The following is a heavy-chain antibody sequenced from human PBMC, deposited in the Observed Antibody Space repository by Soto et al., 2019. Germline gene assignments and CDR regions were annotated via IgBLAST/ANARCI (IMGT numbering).Heavy chain of an antibody. CDR3: ASLGAYYYDSSGYYFLDY. CDR2: IIPIFGTA. CDR1: GGTFGSYA. Sequence: SVKVSCKASGGTFGSYAISWVRQAPGQGLEWMGGIIPIFGTANYAQKFQGRVTITADESTSTAYMELSSLRSEDTAVYYCASLGAYYYDSSGYYFLDYWGQGTLVTVSS. D-gene: IGHD3-22*01. V-gene: IGHV1-69*13. J-gene: IGHJ4*02.